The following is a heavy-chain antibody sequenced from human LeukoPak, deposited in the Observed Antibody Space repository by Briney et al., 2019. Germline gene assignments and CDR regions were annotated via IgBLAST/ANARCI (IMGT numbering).Heavy chain of an antibody. Sequence: GGSLRLSCAASGFTFSDYYMSWIRQAPGKGLEWVSYISSSSSYTNYADSVKGRFTISRDNSKNTLYLQMNSLRAEDTAVYYCAKDRDSSGWYVFDYWGQGTLVTVSS. CDR1: GFTFSDYY. D-gene: IGHD6-19*01. V-gene: IGHV3-11*06. J-gene: IGHJ4*02. CDR2: ISSSSSYT. CDR3: AKDRDSSGWYVFDY.